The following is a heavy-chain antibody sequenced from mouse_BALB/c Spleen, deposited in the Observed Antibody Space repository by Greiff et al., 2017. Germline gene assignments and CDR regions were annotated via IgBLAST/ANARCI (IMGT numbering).Heavy chain of an antibody. CDR3: ATGYFDY. Sequence: VQLKESGPGLVKPSQSLSLTCTVTGYSITSDYAWNWIRQFPGNKLEWMGYISYSGSTSYNPSLKSRISITRDTSKNQFFLQLNSVTTEDTATYYCATGYFDYWGQGTTLTVSS. D-gene: IGHD4-1*01. J-gene: IGHJ2*01. V-gene: IGHV3-2*02. CDR2: ISYSGST. CDR1: GYSITSDYA.